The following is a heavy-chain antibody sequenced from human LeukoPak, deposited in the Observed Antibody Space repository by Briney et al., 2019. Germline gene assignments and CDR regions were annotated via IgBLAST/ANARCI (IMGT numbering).Heavy chain of an antibody. Sequence: SETLSLTCTVSGGSISSGGYYWSWIRQPPGKGLEWIGYIYHSGSTYYNPSLKSRVTISVDRSKNQFSLKLSSVTAADTAVYYCARVGTSPRGRSGYYYYMDVWGKGTTVTVSS. CDR3: ARVGTSPRGRSGYYYYMDV. V-gene: IGHV4-30-2*01. J-gene: IGHJ6*03. CDR2: IYHSGST. CDR1: GGSISSGGYY. D-gene: IGHD6-25*01.